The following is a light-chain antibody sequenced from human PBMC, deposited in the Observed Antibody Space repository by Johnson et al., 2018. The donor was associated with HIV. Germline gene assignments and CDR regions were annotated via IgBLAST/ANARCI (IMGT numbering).Light chain of an antibody. V-gene: IGLV1-51*02. Sequence: QSVLTQPPSVSAAPGQKVTISCSGSSSNIGNNYVSWYQQLPGTAPKLLIHENNKRPSGIPDRFSGSKSGTSATLGITGLQTGDEADYYCGTWDSSLSAGGFFGTGTKVTVL. CDR3: GTWDSSLSAGGF. CDR1: SSNIGNNY. J-gene: IGLJ1*01. CDR2: ENN.